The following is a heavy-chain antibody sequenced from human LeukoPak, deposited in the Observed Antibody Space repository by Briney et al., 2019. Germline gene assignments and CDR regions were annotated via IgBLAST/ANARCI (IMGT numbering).Heavy chain of an antibody. V-gene: IGHV1-45*02. D-gene: IGHD2-2*01. CDR2: ITPFNGNT. CDR3: AKGSTSDRYGMDV. CDR1: GGTFSSYA. J-gene: IGHJ6*02. Sequence: SVKVSCKASGGTFSSYAISWVRQAPGQGLEWMGWITPFNGNTNYAQKFQDRVTITRDRSMSTAYMELSSLRSEDTAMYYCAKGSTSDRYGMDVWGQGTTVTVSS.